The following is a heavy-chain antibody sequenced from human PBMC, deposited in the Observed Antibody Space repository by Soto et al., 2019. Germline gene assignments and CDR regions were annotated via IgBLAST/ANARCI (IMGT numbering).Heavy chain of an antibody. D-gene: IGHD4-17*01. J-gene: IGHJ4*02. V-gene: IGHV1-18*04. Sequence: QVQLVQSAAEVKKPGASVKVSCKASGYTFTNYGVSWVRQAPGQGLEWMGWISTDNGNTYYAQKFQGRVTMTTDTSTNTAYMDLRSLRSDDTAVYYCARDGTVNTRNLDYWGQGTLVTVSS. CDR2: ISTDNGNT. CDR1: GYTFTNYG. CDR3: ARDGTVNTRNLDY.